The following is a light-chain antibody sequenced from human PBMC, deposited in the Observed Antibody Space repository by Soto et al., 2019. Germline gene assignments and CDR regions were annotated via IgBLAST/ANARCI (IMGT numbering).Light chain of an antibody. CDR1: QSVNIY. CDR2: DAS. J-gene: IGKJ4*01. Sequence: EIVLTQSPATLSLSPGERATLSCRASQSVNIYLAWYQQKPGQAPRLLIYDASNRATGIPARSSGSGSGTDFTLTISSLEPEDIAVYYCQQRSNWRVTFGGGTKVDIK. CDR3: QQRSNWRVT. V-gene: IGKV3-11*01.